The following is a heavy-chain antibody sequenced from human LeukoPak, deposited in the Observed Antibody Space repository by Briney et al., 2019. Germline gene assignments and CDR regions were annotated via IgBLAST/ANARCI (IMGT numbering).Heavy chain of an antibody. J-gene: IGHJ2*01. CDR2: IYYSGST. CDR1: GGSISSYY. D-gene: IGHD1-26*01. V-gene: IGHV4-59*01. Sequence: SETLSLTCTVSGGSISSYYWSWIRQPPGKGLEWIGYIYYSGSTNYNPSLKSRVTISVDTSKNQFSLKLSSVTAADTAVYYCARDRSGSYYWYFDLWGRGTLVTVSS. CDR3: ARDRSGSYYWYFDL.